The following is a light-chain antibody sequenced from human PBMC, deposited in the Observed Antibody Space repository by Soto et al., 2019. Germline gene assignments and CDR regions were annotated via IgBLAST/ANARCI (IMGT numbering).Light chain of an antibody. CDR3: QQSYSTPWT. CDR1: QSISNY. J-gene: IGKJ1*01. V-gene: IGKV1-39*01. CDR2: AAS. Sequence: DIQMTQSPSSLSASVGDRVTITCRASQSISNYLNWNQQKPGKAPKLLIYAASSLQSGVPSRFSGSESGTDFTLTISSLQPEDFATYYCQQSYSTPWTFGQGTRVESK.